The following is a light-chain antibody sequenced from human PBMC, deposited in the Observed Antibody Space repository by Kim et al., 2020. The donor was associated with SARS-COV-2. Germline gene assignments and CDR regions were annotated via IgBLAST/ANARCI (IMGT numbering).Light chain of an antibody. J-gene: IGLJ3*02. Sequence: SYELTQPPSVSVSPGQTASITCSGDKLGDKYVSWYQQKSGQSPVLVMYQDIKLPSGIPERFYGSNSGNTATLTISETQTMEEADYYCQAWDSSTWVFGGGTQLTVL. CDR2: QDI. CDR1: KLGDKY. CDR3: QAWDSSTWV. V-gene: IGLV3-1*01.